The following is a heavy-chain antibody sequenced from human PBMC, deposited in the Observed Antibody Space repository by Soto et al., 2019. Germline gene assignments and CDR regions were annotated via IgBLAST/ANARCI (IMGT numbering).Heavy chain of an antibody. CDR3: ARDHRYSSGWSGWFDP. Sequence: SQTLSLTCVISGDSVSSNSAAWNWIRQSPSRGLEWLGRTYYRSKWYNDYAVSVKSRITINPDTSKNQFSLQLNSVTPEDTAVYYCARDHRYSSGWSGWFDPWGQGTLVTVSS. CDR1: GDSVSSNSAA. D-gene: IGHD6-19*01. CDR2: TYYRSKWYN. J-gene: IGHJ5*02. V-gene: IGHV6-1*01.